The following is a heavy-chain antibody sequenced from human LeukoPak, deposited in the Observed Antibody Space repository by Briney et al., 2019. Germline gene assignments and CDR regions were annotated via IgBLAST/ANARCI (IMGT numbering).Heavy chain of an antibody. Sequence: GGSLRLSCAASGFTFSSYAMSWVRQAPGKGLEWVSAISSSGGSTYYADSVKGRFTISGDNSKNALSLQMNSLRAEDTAVYYCAKSNLYSNGWYRYWGQGTLVTVSS. D-gene: IGHD6-19*01. J-gene: IGHJ4*02. CDR3: AKSNLYSNGWYRY. CDR2: ISSSGGST. CDR1: GFTFSSYA. V-gene: IGHV3-23*01.